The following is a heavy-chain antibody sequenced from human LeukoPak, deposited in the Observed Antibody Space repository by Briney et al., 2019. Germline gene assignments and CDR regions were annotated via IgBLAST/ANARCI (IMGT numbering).Heavy chain of an antibody. Sequence: PGGSLRLSCAASGFTFSSYSMSWVRQAPGKGLECVSYISSGSDAIDYAESVKGRFTISRDDAKNSLLLEMNSLRAEDTAVYYCASPAAGCWGQGTLVTVSS. V-gene: IGHV3-48*04. CDR2: ISSGSDAI. D-gene: IGHD6-25*01. J-gene: IGHJ4*02. CDR1: GFTFSSYS. CDR3: ASPAAGC.